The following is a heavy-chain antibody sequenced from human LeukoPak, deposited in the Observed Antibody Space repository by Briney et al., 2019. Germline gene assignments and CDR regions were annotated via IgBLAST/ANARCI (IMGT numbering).Heavy chain of an antibody. Sequence: GGSLRLSCAASGFTFSSYGMHWVRQAPGKGLEWVAVISYDGSNKYYADSVKGRFTISRDNSKNTLYLQMNSLRAEDTAVYYCARLWGGADDYWGQGTLVTVSS. CDR2: ISYDGSNK. J-gene: IGHJ4*02. V-gene: IGHV3-30*03. D-gene: IGHD3-16*01. CDR1: GFTFSSYG. CDR3: ARLWGGADDY.